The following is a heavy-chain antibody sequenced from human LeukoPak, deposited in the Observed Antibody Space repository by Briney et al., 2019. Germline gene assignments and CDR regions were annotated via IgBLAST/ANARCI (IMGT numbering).Heavy chain of an antibody. D-gene: IGHD3-10*01. CDR1: GYTLTELS. CDR2: FDPEDGET. J-gene: IGHJ4*02. V-gene: IGHV1-24*01. Sequence: GASVKVSCKVSGYTLTELSMHWVRQAPGKGLEWMGGFDPEDGETIYAQKFQGRVTMTEDTSTDTAYMELSSLRSEDTAVYYCATRILYGSESYYKSRSVSFGDYWGQGTLVTVSS. CDR3: ATRILYGSESYYKSRSVSFGDY.